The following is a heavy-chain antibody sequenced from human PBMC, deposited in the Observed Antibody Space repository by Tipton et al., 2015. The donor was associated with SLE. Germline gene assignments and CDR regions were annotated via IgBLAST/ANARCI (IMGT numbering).Heavy chain of an antibody. CDR1: GFTFDDYA. CDR2: ISWDGGST. J-gene: IGHJ4*02. D-gene: IGHD6-6*01. V-gene: IGHV3-43D*03. CDR3: ARYWGLAARGFDY. Sequence: SLRLSCAASGFTFDDYAMHWVRQAPGKGLEWVSLISWDGGSTYYEDSVKGRFTISRDNSKNSLYLQMNSLRVEDTAVYYCARYWGLAARGFDYWGQGTLVTVSS.